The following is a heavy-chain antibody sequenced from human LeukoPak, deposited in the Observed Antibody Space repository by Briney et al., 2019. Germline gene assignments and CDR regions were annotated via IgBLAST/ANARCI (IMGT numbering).Heavy chain of an antibody. D-gene: IGHD3-10*01. J-gene: IGHJ4*02. CDR2: IYYSGST. V-gene: IGHV4-39*01. CDR1: GGSISSSSYY. Sequence: SETLSLTCTVSGGSISSSSYYWGWIRQPPGKGLEWIGSIYYSGSTYYNPSLKSRVTISVDTSKNQFSLKLSSVTAADTAVYYCARLGSYLGYYGSGSYPNWGQGTLVTVSS. CDR3: ARLGSYLGYYGSGSYPN.